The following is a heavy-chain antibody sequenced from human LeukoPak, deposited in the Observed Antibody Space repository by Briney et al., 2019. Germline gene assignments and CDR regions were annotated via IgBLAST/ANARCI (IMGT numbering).Heavy chain of an antibody. J-gene: IGHJ4*02. V-gene: IGHV3-21*01. CDR1: GFTFSSYS. CDR2: ISSSSSYI. D-gene: IGHD6-13*01. Sequence: GGSLRLSCAASGFTFSSYSMNWVRQAPGKGLEWVSSISSSSSYIYYADSVKGRFTISRDNAKNSLYLQMNSLRAEDTAVYYCARAPNRKSPAGIADAPLRGQGTLVTVSS. CDR3: ARAPNRKSPAGIADAPL.